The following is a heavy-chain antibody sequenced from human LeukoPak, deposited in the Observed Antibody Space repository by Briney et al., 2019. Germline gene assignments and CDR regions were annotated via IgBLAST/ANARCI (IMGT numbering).Heavy chain of an antibody. V-gene: IGHV3-53*05. J-gene: IGHJ6*03. CDR2: IYSGGSI. D-gene: IGHD5-18*01. CDR1: GFTVSSNF. CDR3: AKSGIIQGYYFYYMDV. Sequence: GGSLRLSCAASGFTVSSNFMSWVRQAPGKGLEWVSIIYSGGSIFYADSVKGRFTISRDNAKDSLYLQMNSLRAEDTALYYCAKSGIIQGYYFYYMDVWGKGTTVTISS.